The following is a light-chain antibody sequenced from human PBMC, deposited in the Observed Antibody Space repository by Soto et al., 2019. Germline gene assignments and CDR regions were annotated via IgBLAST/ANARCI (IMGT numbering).Light chain of an antibody. CDR2: EVT. Sequence: QSALTQPASVSGSPGQSITISCTRTSNDVGIYNYVSWYQQHPGKAPKLIIYEVTNRPSGVSDRFSGSKSDNTASLTISGLQAEDEADYYCSSYTISSTWVFGGGTKVTVL. CDR3: SSYTISSTWV. CDR1: SNDVGIYNY. J-gene: IGLJ3*02. V-gene: IGLV2-14*01.